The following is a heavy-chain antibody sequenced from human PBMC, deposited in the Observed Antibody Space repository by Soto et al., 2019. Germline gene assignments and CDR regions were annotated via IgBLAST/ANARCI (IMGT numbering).Heavy chain of an antibody. CDR2: IIYSGST. V-gene: IGHV4-31*03. CDR3: ARGEVYYYDSSGYYRANDAFDI. Sequence: QVQLQESGPGLVKPSQTLSLTCTVSGGSIGSGGNTWGWTRQHPGKGWDGIGYIIYSGSTYYNPSLKSRVTISVDTSKNQFSLKLSSVTAADTAVYYCARGEVYYYDSSGYYRANDAFDIWGQGTMVTVSS. CDR1: GGSIGSGGNT. J-gene: IGHJ3*02. D-gene: IGHD3-22*01.